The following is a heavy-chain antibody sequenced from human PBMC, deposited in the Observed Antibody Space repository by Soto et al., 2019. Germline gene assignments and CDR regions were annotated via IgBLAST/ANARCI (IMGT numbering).Heavy chain of an antibody. D-gene: IGHD3-22*01. Sequence: QVQLVQSGAEVKKPGSSVKVSCKASGGTFSSYAISWVRQAPGQGLEWMGGIIPIYGTANYAQKFQGRVTITADESTSTAYMELSSLRSEDTAVYYCARGTRSRRYYYDGSAYYNWFDPWGQGTLVTVSS. CDR3: ARGTRSRRYYYDGSAYYNWFDP. CDR2: IIPIYGTA. CDR1: GGTFSSYA. J-gene: IGHJ5*02. V-gene: IGHV1-69*01.